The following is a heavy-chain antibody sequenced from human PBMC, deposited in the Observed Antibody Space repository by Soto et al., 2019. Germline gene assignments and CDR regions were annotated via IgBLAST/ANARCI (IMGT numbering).Heavy chain of an antibody. CDR2: IYYSGST. V-gene: IGHV4-59*01. CDR1: GGSISSYY. J-gene: IGHJ6*02. Sequence: SETLSLTCTVSGGSISSYYWSWILQPPGKGLEWIGYIYYSGSTNYNPSLKSRVTISVDTSKNQFSLKLSSVTAADTAVYYCARDKAADYYYYGMDVWGQGTTVTVSS. CDR3: ARDKAADYYYYGMDV. D-gene: IGHD6-13*01.